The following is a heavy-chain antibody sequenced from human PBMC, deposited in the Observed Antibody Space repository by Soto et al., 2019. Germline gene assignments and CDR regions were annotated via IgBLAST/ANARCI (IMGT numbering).Heavy chain of an antibody. CDR2: ISSDGSST. J-gene: IGHJ4*02. D-gene: IGHD6-19*01. CDR1: GLTFSSYW. CDR3: ASGWSRIDY. Sequence: GGSLRLSCAASGLTFSSYWMHWVRQAPGKGLVWVSRISSDGSSTSYADSVKGRFTISRDNAKNTLYLQMNSLRGEDTAVYYCASGWSRIDYWGQGTLVTVPS. V-gene: IGHV3-74*01.